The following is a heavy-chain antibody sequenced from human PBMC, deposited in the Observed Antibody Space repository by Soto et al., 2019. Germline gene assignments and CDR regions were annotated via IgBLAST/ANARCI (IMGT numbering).Heavy chain of an antibody. CDR1: EGTFSSYT. V-gene: IGHV1-69*02. D-gene: IGHD3-10*01. Sequence: ASVKVSCKASEGTFSSYTISWVRQAPGQGLEWMGRIIPILGIANYAQKFQGRVTITADKSTSTAYMELSSLRSEDTAVYYCARIPAMVRGVIIRTGEVWFDPWGQGTLVTVSS. CDR2: IIPILGIA. J-gene: IGHJ5*02. CDR3: ARIPAMVRGVIIRTGEVWFDP.